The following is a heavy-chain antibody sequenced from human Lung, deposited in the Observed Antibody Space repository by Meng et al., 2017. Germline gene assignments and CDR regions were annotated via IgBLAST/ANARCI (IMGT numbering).Heavy chain of an antibody. CDR1: GGSFSDYY. CDR2: INHSGST. CDR3: ARGPTTMAHDFDY. V-gene: IGHV4-34*01. D-gene: IGHD4-11*01. J-gene: IGHJ4*02. Sequence: QVQLQQWGAVLCTLSETLSLTCVVSGGSFSDYYWSWIRQPPGKGLEWIGEINHSGSTNYNPSLESRATISVDTSQNNLSLKLSSVTTADSAVYYCARGPTTMAHDFDYWGQGTLVTVSS.